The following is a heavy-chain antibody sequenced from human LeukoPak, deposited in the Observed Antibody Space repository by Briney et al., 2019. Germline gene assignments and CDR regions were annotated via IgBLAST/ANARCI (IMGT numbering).Heavy chain of an antibody. CDR3: ARGGLGNCSSTSCPPYYYGMDV. CDR1: GFTVSSNY. D-gene: IGHD2-2*01. V-gene: IGHV3-66*02. Sequence: GGSLRLSCAASGFTVSSNYMSWVGQAPGKGLEWGSVIYRSGRPSYADSVKGRFTISRDNSKNTLYLQMNTLRAEDTAVYYCARGGLGNCSSTSCPPYYYGMDVWGQGTTVTVSS. J-gene: IGHJ6*02. CDR2: IYRSGRP.